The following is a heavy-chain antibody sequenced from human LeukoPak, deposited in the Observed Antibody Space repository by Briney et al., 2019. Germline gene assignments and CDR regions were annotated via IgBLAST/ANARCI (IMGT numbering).Heavy chain of an antibody. CDR3: AGGYSKNWSAP. Sequence: PSETLSLTCAVYGGSFSGYYWSWIRQPPGKGLEWIGEINHSGSTNYNPSLKSRVTISVDTSKNQFSLKLSSVTAADTAVYYCAGGYSKNWSAPGGQEPRVTVSS. V-gene: IGHV4-34*01. J-gene: IGHJ5*02. CDR2: INHSGST. D-gene: IGHD2-21*01. CDR1: GGSFSGYY.